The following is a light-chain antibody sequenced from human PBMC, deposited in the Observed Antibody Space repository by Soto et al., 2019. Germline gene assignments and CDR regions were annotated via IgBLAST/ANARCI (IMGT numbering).Light chain of an antibody. Sequence: EIVLTQSPVTLSLSPGERATLSCRASQSVRTYLAWYQVKPGQAPRLLIYGASSRATGIPDRFSGSGSGTDFTLTISRLEPEDFAVYYCQQYGSSTGFTFGPGTKVDIK. CDR3: QQYGSSTGFT. J-gene: IGKJ3*01. CDR1: QSVRTY. V-gene: IGKV3-20*01. CDR2: GAS.